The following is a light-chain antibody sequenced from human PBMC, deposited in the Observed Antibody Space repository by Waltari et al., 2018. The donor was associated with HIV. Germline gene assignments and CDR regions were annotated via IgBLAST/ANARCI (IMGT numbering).Light chain of an antibody. J-gene: IGKJ4*01. Sequence: EIVMTQSPPTLSVSPGERVTLSCRASQGISDKLAWYQQKPGQAPRFLIYDASSRAPGVPARFSGSGSGTDFTLTISSLQSEDSAVYYCQQYYNWPPLTFGGGTRVEIK. CDR1: QGISDK. CDR2: DAS. V-gene: IGKV3-15*01. CDR3: QQYYNWPPLT.